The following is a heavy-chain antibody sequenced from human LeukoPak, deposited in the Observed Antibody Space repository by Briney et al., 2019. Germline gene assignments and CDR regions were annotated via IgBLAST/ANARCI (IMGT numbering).Heavy chain of an antibody. V-gene: IGHV3-48*03. J-gene: IGHJ3*02. CDR3: VSYCGGSCNGAFDI. D-gene: IGHD2-15*01. CDR2: ISSSGSLT. CDR1: GFAFRTYE. Sequence: GGSLRLSCAASGFAFRTYEMNWVRQVPGKGLEWVSYISSSGSLTYYVDSVEGRFTISKDNAKNSLYLQMNSLRAEDTAIYYCVSYCGGSCNGAFDIWGQGTMVTVSS.